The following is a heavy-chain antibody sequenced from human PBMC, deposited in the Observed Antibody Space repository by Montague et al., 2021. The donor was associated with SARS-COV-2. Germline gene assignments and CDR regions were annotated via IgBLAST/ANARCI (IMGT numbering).Heavy chain of an antibody. D-gene: IGHD1-14*01. Sequence: SETLSLTCTVSGGSVISSDWWSWVRQPPGKGLEWIGETSRRGSSNYNAALKSRVTISLHQSTNQLSLTLNSVTAADTAVYYCTRRNLVTDLDSWGQGALVTVSS. V-gene: IGHV4-4*02. CDR3: TRRNLVTDLDS. CDR2: TSRRGSS. J-gene: IGHJ5*01. CDR1: GGSVISSDW.